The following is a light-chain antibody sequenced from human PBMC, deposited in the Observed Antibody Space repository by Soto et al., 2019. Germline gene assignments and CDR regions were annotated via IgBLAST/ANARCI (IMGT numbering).Light chain of an antibody. CDR2: KAS. J-gene: IGKJ2*01. CDR3: QQYTSYSAYT. V-gene: IGKV1-5*03. CDR1: QTITTL. Sequence: DIQMTQSPSTLSASIGDRVTITCRASQTITTLLAWYQQKPGKAPKLLIYKASTLETGVPSRFSGSGSGTEFTLTISSLQPDDFATYYCQQYTSYSAYTFGQGNRLEL.